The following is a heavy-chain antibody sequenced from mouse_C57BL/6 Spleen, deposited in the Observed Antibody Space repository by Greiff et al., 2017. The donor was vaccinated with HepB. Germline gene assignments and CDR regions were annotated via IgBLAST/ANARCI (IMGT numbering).Heavy chain of an antibody. J-gene: IGHJ4*01. CDR1: GFSLTSYG. Sequence: VKLQESGPGLVQPSQSLSITCTVSGFSLTSYGVHWVRQSPGKGLEWLGVIWSGGSTDYNAAFISRLSISKDNSKSQVFFKMNSLQADDTAIYYCARNKGDYGSTVYYAMDYWGQGTSVTVSS. D-gene: IGHD1-1*01. V-gene: IGHV2-2*01. CDR3: ARNKGDYGSTVYYAMDY. CDR2: IWSGGST.